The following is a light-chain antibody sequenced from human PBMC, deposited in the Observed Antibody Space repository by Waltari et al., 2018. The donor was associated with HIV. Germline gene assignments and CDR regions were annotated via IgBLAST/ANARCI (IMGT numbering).Light chain of an antibody. J-gene: IGKJ2*01. CDR1: QSVSSSY. Sequence: EIVLTQSPGPLSLSPGERATLSCRASQSVSSSYLAWYQQNPGQAPRLLIYGASSRATGIPDRFRGSGSGTDFTLTISRLEPEDFAVYYCQQYGSSPYTFGQGTKLEIK. CDR2: GAS. V-gene: IGKV3-20*01. CDR3: QQYGSSPYT.